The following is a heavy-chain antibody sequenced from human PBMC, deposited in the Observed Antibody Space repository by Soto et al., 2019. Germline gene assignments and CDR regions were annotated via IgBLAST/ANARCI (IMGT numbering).Heavy chain of an antibody. Sequence: SETLSLTCTVSGGSISSYYWSWIRQPPGKGLEWIGYIYYSGSTNYNPSPKSRVTISVDTSKNQFSLKLSSVTAADTAVYYCARHDREAVAGTIDYWGQGTLVTVSS. CDR3: ARHDREAVAGTIDY. V-gene: IGHV4-59*08. J-gene: IGHJ4*02. D-gene: IGHD6-19*01. CDR1: GGSISSYY. CDR2: IYYSGST.